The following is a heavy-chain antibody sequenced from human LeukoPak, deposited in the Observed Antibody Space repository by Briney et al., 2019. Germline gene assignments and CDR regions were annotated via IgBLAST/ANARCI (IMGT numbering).Heavy chain of an antibody. Sequence: GGSLRLSCAASGFSFSSYSMNWVRQAPGKGLEWVSSISSSSSYIYYADSVKGRFTISRDNAKNSLYLQMNSLRAEDTAVYYCARDLLEIAADSYFDYWGQGTLVTVSS. V-gene: IGHV3-21*01. CDR1: GFSFSSYS. CDR2: ISSSSSYI. D-gene: IGHD6-13*01. CDR3: ARDLLEIAADSYFDY. J-gene: IGHJ4*02.